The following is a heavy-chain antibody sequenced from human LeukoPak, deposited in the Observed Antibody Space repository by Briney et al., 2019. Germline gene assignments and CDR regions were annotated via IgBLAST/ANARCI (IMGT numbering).Heavy chain of an antibody. D-gene: IGHD5-24*01. CDR2: IYYSGST. J-gene: IGHJ4*02. V-gene: IGHV4-39*07. Sequence: KPSETLSLTCTVSGGSISSSSYYWGWIRQPPGKGLEWIGSIYYSGSTYYNPSLKSRVTISVDTSKNQFSLKLSSVTAADTAVYYCASNVEMATIAHYFDYWGQGTLVTVSS. CDR3: ASNVEMATIAHYFDY. CDR1: GGSISSSSYY.